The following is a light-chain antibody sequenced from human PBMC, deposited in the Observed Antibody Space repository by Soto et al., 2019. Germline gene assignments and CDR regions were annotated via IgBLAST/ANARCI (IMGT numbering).Light chain of an antibody. J-gene: IGKJ1*01. CDR3: QQYNAWPRT. CDR1: QNINSN. V-gene: IGKV3-15*01. Sequence: PGERATLSCRASQNINSNLAWYQQSSGQTPRLLIYGTSTRATGIPTRFSGSGSGTEFTLTISSLQSEDFAVYYCQQYNAWPRTFGQGTKVDIK. CDR2: GTS.